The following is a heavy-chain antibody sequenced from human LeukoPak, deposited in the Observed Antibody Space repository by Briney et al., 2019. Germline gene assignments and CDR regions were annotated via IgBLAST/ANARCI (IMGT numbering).Heavy chain of an antibody. CDR1: GYTFTNYY. J-gene: IGHJ4*02. V-gene: IGHV1-2*02. D-gene: IGHD3-10*01. CDR3: ASAPGALDY. CDR2: INPNSGGT. Sequence: GASVKVSCKASGYTFTNYYMHWVRQTPGQGLEWMGWINPNSGGTNYAQKFQGRVTMTRDTSISTAYMELSRLRSDDSAVYYCASAPGALDYWGQGTLVTVSS.